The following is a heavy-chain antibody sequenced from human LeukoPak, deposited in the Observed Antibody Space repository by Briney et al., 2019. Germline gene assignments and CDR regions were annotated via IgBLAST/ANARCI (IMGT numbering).Heavy chain of an antibody. J-gene: IGHJ4*02. CDR3: ARDLDVIAVAGSDRAFDY. CDR2: ISAYNGNT. CDR1: GYTFTSYG. V-gene: IGHV1-18*01. Sequence: ASVKVSCKASGYTFTSYGISWVRQAPGQGLEWMGWISAYNGNTNYAQKLQGRVTMTTDTSTSTAYMELRSLRSDDTAVYYCARDLDVIAVAGSDRAFDYWGQGTLVTVSS. D-gene: IGHD6-19*01.